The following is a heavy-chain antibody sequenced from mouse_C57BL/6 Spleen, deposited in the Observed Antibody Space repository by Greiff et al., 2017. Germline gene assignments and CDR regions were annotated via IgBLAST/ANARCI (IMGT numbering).Heavy chain of an antibody. CDR2: IWSGGGT. Sequence: VQVVESGPGLVQPSQSLSITCTVSGFSLTSYGVHWVRQSPGKGLEWLGVIWSGGGTDYNAAFISSLSISKDNSKSQVFFKMNSLQAYDTAIYYCARKLGLRPVERYFDVWGTGTTVTVSS. J-gene: IGHJ1*03. CDR3: ARKLGLRPVERYFDV. CDR1: GFSLTSYG. D-gene: IGHD1-2*01. V-gene: IGHV2-2*01.